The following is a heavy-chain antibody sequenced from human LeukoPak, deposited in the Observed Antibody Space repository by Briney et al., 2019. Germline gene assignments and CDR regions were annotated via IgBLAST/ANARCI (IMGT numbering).Heavy chain of an antibody. J-gene: IGHJ3*02. CDR2: IYPGDSDT. V-gene: IGHV5-51*01. CDR3: ARLEGRDWGYDAFDI. CDR1: GYSFTSYW. D-gene: IGHD3-16*01. Sequence: GESPKISCKGSGYSFTSYWIGWVRQMPGKGLEWMGIIYPGDSDTRYSPSFQGQVTISADKSISTAYLQWSSLKASDTAMYYCARLEGRDWGYDAFDIWGQGTMVTVSS.